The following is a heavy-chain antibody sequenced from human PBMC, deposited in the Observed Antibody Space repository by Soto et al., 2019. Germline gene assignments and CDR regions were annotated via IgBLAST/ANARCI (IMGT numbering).Heavy chain of an antibody. D-gene: IGHD5-18*01. CDR3: ARTYYTTMVYFDY. V-gene: IGHV3-48*02. CDR2: ISSSGSTV. Sequence: EVQLVESGGGWAQPGGSLTLSCEVSGFSFSDYSMNWVRQAPGKGLEWVSYISSSGSTVYYADSVKGRFTISRDEAKHSLSLQMNNLSDEDTAVYFCARTYYTTMVYFDYWGQGTLVTVSS. CDR1: GFSFSDYS. J-gene: IGHJ4*02.